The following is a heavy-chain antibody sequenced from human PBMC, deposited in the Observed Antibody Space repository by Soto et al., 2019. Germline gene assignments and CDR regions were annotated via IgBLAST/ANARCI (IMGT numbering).Heavy chain of an antibody. Sequence: GASVKVSCKASGYTFTSYGISWVRQAPGQGLEWMGWISAYNGNTNYAQKLQGRVTMTTDTSTSTAYMELRSLRSDDTAVYYCARGSYDILPDYYYYGMDVWGQGTTVTVS. CDR1: GYTFTSYG. D-gene: IGHD3-9*01. CDR2: ISAYNGNT. CDR3: ARGSYDILPDYYYYGMDV. J-gene: IGHJ6*02. V-gene: IGHV1-18*04.